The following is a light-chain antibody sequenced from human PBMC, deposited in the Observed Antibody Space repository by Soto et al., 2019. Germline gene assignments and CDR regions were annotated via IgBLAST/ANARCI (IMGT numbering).Light chain of an antibody. CDR2: WAS. J-gene: IGKJ2*01. CDR1: RTLLYPSDNNNY. V-gene: IGKV4-1*01. Sequence: DIVMTQSPDSLAVSLGERATINCKSNRTLLYPSDNNNYLAWYQQKPGQPPKLLIYWASVRESGVPDRFSGSGSVTDFTLTISSLQAEDVAVFYCQQYYNTPYTFGQGTNLDIK. CDR3: QQYYNTPYT.